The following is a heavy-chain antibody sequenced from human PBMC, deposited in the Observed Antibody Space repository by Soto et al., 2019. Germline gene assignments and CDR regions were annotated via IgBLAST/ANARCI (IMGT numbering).Heavy chain of an antibody. CDR3: ARDKRYDILTGSYGGRYYYYGMDV. Sequence: SETLSLTCTVSGGSISSGGYYWSWIRQHPGKGLEWIGYIYYSGSTYYNPSLKSRVTISVDTSKNQSSLKLSSVTAADTAVYYCARDKRYDILTGSYGGRYYYYGMDVWGQGTTVTVSS. CDR1: GGSISSGGYY. J-gene: IGHJ6*02. V-gene: IGHV4-31*03. D-gene: IGHD3-9*01. CDR2: IYYSGST.